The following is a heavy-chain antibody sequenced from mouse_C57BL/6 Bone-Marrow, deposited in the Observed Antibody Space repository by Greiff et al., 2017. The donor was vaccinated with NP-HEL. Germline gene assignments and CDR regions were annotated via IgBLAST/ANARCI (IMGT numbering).Heavy chain of an antibody. CDR2: ISDGGSYT. CDR3: ARVLGAMDY. J-gene: IGHJ4*01. CDR1: GFTFSSYA. D-gene: IGHD4-1*01. V-gene: IGHV5-4*03. Sequence: EVKLMESGGGLVKPGGSLKLSCAASGFTFSSYAMSWVRQTPEKRLEWVATISDGGSYTYYPDNVKGRFTISRDNAKNNLYLQMSHLKSEDTAMYYCARVLGAMDYWGQGTSVTVSS.